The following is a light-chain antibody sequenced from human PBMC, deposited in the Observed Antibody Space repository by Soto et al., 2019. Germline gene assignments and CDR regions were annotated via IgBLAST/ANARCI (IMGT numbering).Light chain of an antibody. J-gene: IGLJ2*01. CDR1: ALPKQY. CDR3: QSADSSGTYVV. Sequence: SYDLAQPPSVSLSPGQTARITCSGDALPKQYAYWYQQKPGQAPVLVIYKGSERPSGIPERFSGSSSGTTVTLTISGVQAEDKADYYCQSADSSGTYVVFGGGTK. V-gene: IGLV3-25*02. CDR2: KGS.